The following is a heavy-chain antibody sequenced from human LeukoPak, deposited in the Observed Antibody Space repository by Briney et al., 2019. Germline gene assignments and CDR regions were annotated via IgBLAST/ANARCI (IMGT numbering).Heavy chain of an antibody. V-gene: IGHV3-7*01. CDR3: AREASNQLLRYYYYYYGMDV. CDR1: GFSFSSYW. CDR2: IKEDGSEK. J-gene: IGHJ6*02. D-gene: IGHD2-2*01. Sequence: GGSLRLSCAASGFSFSSYWMSWVRQAPGEGREWEAKIKEDGSEKYYVDSVKGRFTISRDNAKKSLYLQMNSLRAEDTAVYYCAREASNQLLRYYYYYYGMDVWGQGTTVTVSS.